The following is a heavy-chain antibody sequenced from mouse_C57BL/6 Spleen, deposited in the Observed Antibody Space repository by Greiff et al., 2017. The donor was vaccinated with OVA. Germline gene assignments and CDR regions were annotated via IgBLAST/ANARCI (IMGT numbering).Heavy chain of an antibody. CDR1: GFNIKDDY. Sequence: VQLQQSGAELVRPGASVKLSCTASGFNIKDDYMHWVKQRPEQGLEWIGWIDPENGDTEYASKFQGKATITADTSSNTAYLQLSSRTSEDTAVYYCTTRMVTRGGAYWGQGTLVTVAA. D-gene: IGHD2-2*01. CDR3: TTRMVTRGGAY. CDR2: IDPENGDT. V-gene: IGHV14-4*01. J-gene: IGHJ3*01.